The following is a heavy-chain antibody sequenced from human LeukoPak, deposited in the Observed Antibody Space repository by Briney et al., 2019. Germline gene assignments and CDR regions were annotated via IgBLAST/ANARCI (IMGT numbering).Heavy chain of an antibody. V-gene: IGHV1-2*02. J-gene: IGHJ3*02. D-gene: IGHD1-26*01. CDR1: GYTFTGYY. CDR2: INPNSGGT. CDR3: ARGSIVGALVGI. Sequence: ASVKVSCKASGYTFTGYYMHWVRQAPGQGLEWMGWINPNSGGTNYAQKFQGRVTMTRGTSISTAYMELSRLRSDDTAVYYCARGSIVGALVGIWGQGTMVTVSS.